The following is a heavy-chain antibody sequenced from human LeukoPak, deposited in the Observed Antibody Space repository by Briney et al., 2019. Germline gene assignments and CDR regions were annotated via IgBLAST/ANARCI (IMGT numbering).Heavy chain of an antibody. V-gene: IGHV4-59*08. Sequence: KSSETLSLTCTVSGGSISSYYWSWIRQPPGKGLEWIGDIYYSGSTNYNPSLKSRVTISVDTSKNQFSLKLSSVTAADTAVYYCARGKEYQLMGGYGMDIWGQGTTVTVSS. CDR3: ARGKEYQLMGGYGMDI. J-gene: IGHJ6*02. D-gene: IGHD2-2*01. CDR2: IYYSGST. CDR1: GGSISSYY.